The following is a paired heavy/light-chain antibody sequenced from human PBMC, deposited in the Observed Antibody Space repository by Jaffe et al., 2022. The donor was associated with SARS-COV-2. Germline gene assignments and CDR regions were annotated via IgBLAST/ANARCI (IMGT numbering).Light chain of an antibody. CDR2: AAS. CDR1: QGISSF. CDR3: QRLNSYPLA. J-gene: IGKJ4*01. Sequence: DIQLTQSPSFLSASVGDRVTITCRASQGISSFLAWYQQKPGKAPKLLIYAASTLQSGVPSRFSGSGSGTEFTLTISSLQPEDFATYYCQRLNSYPLAFGGGTKVEIK. V-gene: IGKV1-9*01.
Heavy chain of an antibody. V-gene: IGHV3-23*01. CDR3: ARRLPLQGFYGMDV. J-gene: IGHJ6*02. CDR1: GFTFSSCA. D-gene: IGHD2-15*01. CDR2: ISASGGGT. Sequence: EVQLLESGGGLAQPGGSLRLSCAASGFTFSSCAMRWVRQAPGKGLEWVSGISASGGGTYYADSVKGRFTISRDNSKNTLYLQMNSLRAEDTAVYYCARRLPLQGFYGMDVWGQGTTVTVSS.